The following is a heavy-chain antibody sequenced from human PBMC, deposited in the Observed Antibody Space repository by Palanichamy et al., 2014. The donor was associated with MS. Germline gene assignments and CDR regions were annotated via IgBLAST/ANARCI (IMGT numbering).Heavy chain of an antibody. J-gene: IGHJ4*02. V-gene: IGHV3-30-3*01. CDR3: VRGHLSGSFPH. D-gene: IGHD1-26*01. CDR1: GFTFSNSA. CDR2: ISYDGSNE. Sequence: QVQLVESGGGVVQPGRSLRLSCAASGFTFSNSAMHWVRQAPGKGLEWVAFISYDGSNEDYADSVKGRVTISRDNTKNTLYLQMNSLRPEDTCVYYCVRGHLSGSFPHWGQGILVTVSS.